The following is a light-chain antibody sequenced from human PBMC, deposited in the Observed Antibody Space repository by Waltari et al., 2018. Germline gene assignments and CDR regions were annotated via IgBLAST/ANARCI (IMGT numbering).Light chain of an antibody. CDR1: QSVRSY. Sequence: ESVLTQSPATLSLSPGERATLSCRASQSVRSYLAWYQQKPGQAPRLLIYDASNRATGIPDRFSGSGSGTDFTLTISSLEPEDVAVYYCQQRSNWPLTFGGGTKVEI. CDR2: DAS. V-gene: IGKV3-11*01. J-gene: IGKJ4*01. CDR3: QQRSNWPLT.